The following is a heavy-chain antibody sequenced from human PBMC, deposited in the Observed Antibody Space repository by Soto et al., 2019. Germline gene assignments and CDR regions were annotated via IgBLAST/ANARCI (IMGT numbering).Heavy chain of an antibody. Sequence: GGSLRLSCAASGFTFSSYAMHWVRQAPGKGLEWVAVISYDGSNKYYADSVKGRFTISRDNSKNTLYLQMNSLRAEDTAVYYRARDAYYYDSSGYGPFDYWGQGTMVTVSS. CDR2: ISYDGSNK. V-gene: IGHV3-30-3*01. CDR3: ARDAYYYDSSGYGPFDY. CDR1: GFTFSSYA. J-gene: IGHJ4*02. D-gene: IGHD3-22*01.